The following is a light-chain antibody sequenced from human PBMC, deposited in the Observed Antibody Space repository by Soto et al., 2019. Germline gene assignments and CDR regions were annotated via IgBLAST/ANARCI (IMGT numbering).Light chain of an antibody. Sequence: ESVFPQSPRTLSLSPGERATLSCRASQSVSNNYVAWYQKNPGQARRLLIYGASNRATGIPDRFSGSGSGTDFPLTISRLEPEDFAVYYCQQYGSSGTFGQGTKVDI. CDR1: QSVSNNY. J-gene: IGKJ1*01. CDR2: GAS. V-gene: IGKV3-20*01. CDR3: QQYGSSGT.